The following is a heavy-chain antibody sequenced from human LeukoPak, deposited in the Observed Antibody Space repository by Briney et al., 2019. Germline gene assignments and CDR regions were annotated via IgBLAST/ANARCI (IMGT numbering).Heavy chain of an antibody. V-gene: IGHV3-43*02. CDR1: GFTFDDYA. D-gene: IGHD3-22*01. CDR3: VKDKLRSTNYYDSSGYILDY. Sequence: GGSLRLSCAASGFTFDDYAMHWVRQAPGKGLEWVSLISGDGTITYYADSMKGRFTVSRDNSKNSLYLQMNSLRTEDTALYYCVKDKLRSTNYYDSSGYILDYWGQGTLVTVSS. CDR2: ISGDGTIT. J-gene: IGHJ4*02.